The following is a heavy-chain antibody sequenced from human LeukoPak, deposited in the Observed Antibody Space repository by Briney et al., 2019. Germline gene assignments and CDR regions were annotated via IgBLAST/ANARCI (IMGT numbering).Heavy chain of an antibody. V-gene: IGHV3-66*01. CDR3: ARDLNYYFDH. Sequence: PGGSLRLSCAASGFTVSSNYMSWVRQPPGKGLEWVSIIYSGGSTYYADSVKGRFTVSRDNSKNTLYLQMNNLKAEDTAVYYCARDLNYYFDHWGRGTLVTVSS. J-gene: IGHJ4*02. CDR1: GFTVSSNY. CDR2: IYSGGST.